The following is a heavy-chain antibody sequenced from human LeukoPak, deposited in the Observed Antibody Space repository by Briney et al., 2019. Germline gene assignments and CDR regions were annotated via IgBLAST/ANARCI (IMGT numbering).Heavy chain of an antibody. CDR3: AKDLYPVYYYDSSGYRFDY. Sequence: GGSLRLSCAASGFTFSSYAMSRVRQAPGKGLEWVSAISGSGGSTYYADSVKGRFTISRDNSKNTLYLQMNSLRAEDTAVYYCAKDLYPVYYYDSSGYRFDYWGQGTLVTVSS. CDR2: ISGSGGST. J-gene: IGHJ4*02. CDR1: GFTFSSYA. D-gene: IGHD3-22*01. V-gene: IGHV3-23*01.